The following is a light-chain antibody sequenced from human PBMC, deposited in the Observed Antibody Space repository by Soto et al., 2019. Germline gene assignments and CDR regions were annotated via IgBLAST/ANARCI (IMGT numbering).Light chain of an antibody. CDR3: QQYNNWPGGT. CDR1: QSVSSN. CDR2: GAS. V-gene: IGKV3-15*01. J-gene: IGKJ3*01. Sequence: EIVMTQSPATLSVSPGERATLSCRASQSVSSNLAWYQQKPGQAPRLLIYGASTRATGIPARFSGSGSGTEFTLTISSLQSEDFAVYYWQQYNNWPGGTFGPGTKVDIK.